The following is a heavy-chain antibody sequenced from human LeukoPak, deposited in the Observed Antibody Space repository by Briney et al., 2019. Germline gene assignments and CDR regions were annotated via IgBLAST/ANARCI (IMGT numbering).Heavy chain of an antibody. Sequence: PSETLSLTCTVSGGSVXXGSYYWXXIRQPXXXXXXXXXXXXXSXXXXXXXXXXXXVTXXVDTSKXQFXLKLSSVTAADTAVYXCARDALGDYFDYWGQGTLVTVSS. CDR3: ARDALGDYFDY. CDR1: GGSVXXGSYY. CDR2: XXXSXXX. J-gene: IGHJ4*02. V-gene: IGHV4-61*01.